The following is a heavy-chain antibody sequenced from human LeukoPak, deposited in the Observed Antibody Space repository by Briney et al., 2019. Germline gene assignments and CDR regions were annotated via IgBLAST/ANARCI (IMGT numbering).Heavy chain of an antibody. D-gene: IGHD3-22*01. J-gene: IGHJ4*02. CDR3: ARDLPDYYDSSGLRGD. Sequence: PGGSLRLSCVASGCTFSNYAMIWVRQAPGKGLEWVSSISSSSSYIYYADSVKGRFTISRDNAKNSLYLQMNSLRAEDTAVYYCARDLPDYYDSSGLRGDWGQGTLVTVSS. CDR1: GCTFSNYA. V-gene: IGHV3-21*01. CDR2: ISSSSSYI.